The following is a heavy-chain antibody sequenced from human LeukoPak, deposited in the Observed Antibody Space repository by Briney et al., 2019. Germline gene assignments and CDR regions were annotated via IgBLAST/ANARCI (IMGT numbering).Heavy chain of an antibody. D-gene: IGHD3-22*01. CDR2: ISSSSSTI. CDR1: GFTFSSYS. CDR3: ARESGYYLGTSAFDI. Sequence: GGSLRLSCAASGFTFSSYSMNWVRQAPGKGLEWISYISSSSSTIYYADSVKGRFTISRDNAKNSLYLQMNSLRAEDTAVYYCARESGYYLGTSAFDIWGQGTMVTVSS. J-gene: IGHJ3*02. V-gene: IGHV3-48*01.